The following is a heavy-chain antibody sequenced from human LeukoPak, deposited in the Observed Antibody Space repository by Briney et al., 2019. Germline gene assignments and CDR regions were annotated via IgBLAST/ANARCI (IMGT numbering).Heavy chain of an antibody. CDR1: GGSISSYY. CDR2: IYYSGST. D-gene: IGHD3-3*01. V-gene: IGHV4-59*08. CDR3: ARQVWSTDGAFDI. Sequence: PSETLSLTCTVSGGSISSYYWSWIRQPPGKGLEWIGYIYYSGSTNYNPSLKSRVTISVDTSTNQFSLKLSSVTAADTAVYYCARQVWSTDGAFDIWGQGTMVTVSS. J-gene: IGHJ3*02.